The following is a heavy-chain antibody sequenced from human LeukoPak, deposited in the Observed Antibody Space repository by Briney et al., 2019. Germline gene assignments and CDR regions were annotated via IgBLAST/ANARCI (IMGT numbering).Heavy chain of an antibody. D-gene: IGHD3-10*01. V-gene: IGHV1-18*01. Sequence: ASVKVTCKASGYTFTSYGISWVRQAPGQGLEWMGWISAYTGNTNYAQNLQGRVTMTTDTSTRTAYMELRSLRSDDTAVYYCARGGHYGSGSYYNLALPFDYWGQGTLATVSS. J-gene: IGHJ4*02. CDR1: GYTFTSYG. CDR3: ARGGHYGSGSYYNLALPFDY. CDR2: ISAYTGNT.